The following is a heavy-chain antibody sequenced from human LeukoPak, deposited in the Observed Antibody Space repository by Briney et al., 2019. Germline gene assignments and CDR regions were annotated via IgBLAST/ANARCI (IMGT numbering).Heavy chain of an antibody. CDR2: ISWNSGSI. CDR1: GFTFDDYA. Sequence: GGSLRLTCAASGFTFDDYAMHWVRQAPGKGLEWVSGISWNSGSIGYADSVKGRFTISRDNAKNSLYLQMNSLRAEDTALYYCAKGGDTTVTPLCDYWGQGTLVTVSS. D-gene: IGHD4-17*01. J-gene: IGHJ4*02. V-gene: IGHV3-9*01. CDR3: AKGGDTTVTPLCDY.